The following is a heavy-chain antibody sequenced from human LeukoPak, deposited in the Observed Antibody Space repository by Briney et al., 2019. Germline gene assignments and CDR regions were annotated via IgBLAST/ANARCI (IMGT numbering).Heavy chain of an antibody. CDR2: ISGSGSTT. D-gene: IGHD3-16*01. CDR3: AKAPVGDWGVSDA. J-gene: IGHJ5*02. Sequence: GGSLRLSCAASGFTFSSHAMSWVRQVAGKGLEWVSGISGSGSTTYYADSVKGRFTISRDHSKNTLFLQMNSLRAEDTAEYYCAKAPVGDWGVSDAWGQGTLVTVSS. V-gene: IGHV3-23*01. CDR1: GFTFSSHA.